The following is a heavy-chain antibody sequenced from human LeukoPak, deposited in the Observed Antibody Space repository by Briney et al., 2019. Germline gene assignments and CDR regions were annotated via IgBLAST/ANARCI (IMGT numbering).Heavy chain of an antibody. CDR2: IYYSGST. CDR1: GGSISSYY. D-gene: IGHD1-26*01. J-gene: IGHJ3*02. Sequence: SETLPLTCTVSGGSISSYYWSWIRQPPGKGLEWIGYIYYSGSTNYNPSLKSRVTISIDTSKNQFSLELSTVTATDTAVYFCATNRAGTYDRPFDIWGQGTMVTVSS. CDR3: ATNRAGTYDRPFDI. V-gene: IGHV4-59*08.